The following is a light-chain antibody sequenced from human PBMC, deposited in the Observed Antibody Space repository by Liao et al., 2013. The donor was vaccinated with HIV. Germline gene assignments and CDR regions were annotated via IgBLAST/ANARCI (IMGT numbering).Light chain of an antibody. CDR3: QVWDSSSADHLWV. Sequence: SYELTQAPSVSVSPGQTAYITCSGDKLENRYTSWYQHKAGQSPVLVIYQNIKRPSGIHERFSASTSGNTATLTISGTQALDEADYYCQVWDSSSADHLWVFGGGTKLTVL. CDR2: QNI. V-gene: IGLV3-1*01. J-gene: IGLJ3*02. CDR1: KLENRY.